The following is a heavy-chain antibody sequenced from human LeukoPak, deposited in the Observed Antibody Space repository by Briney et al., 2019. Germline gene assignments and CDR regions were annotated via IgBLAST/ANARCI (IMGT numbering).Heavy chain of an antibody. D-gene: IGHD6-19*01. Sequence: PSETLSLTCTLSGGSLSSYYWSWIRQPPGAGLEWIGYIYYSGSTNYNPSLTSRVNISVDTSKNQFSLKLSSVTAADTAVYYCARWWLIKGFDYWGQGTLVTVSS. J-gene: IGHJ4*02. CDR2: IYYSGST. CDR1: GGSLSSYY. CDR3: ARWWLIKGFDY. V-gene: IGHV4-59*01.